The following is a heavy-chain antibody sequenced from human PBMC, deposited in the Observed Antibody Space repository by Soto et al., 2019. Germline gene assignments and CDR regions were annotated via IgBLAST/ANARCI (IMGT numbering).Heavy chain of an antibody. V-gene: IGHV4-39*01. Sequence: PSETLSLTCTVTGDSISSSSYYWGWIRQPPWKGLEWIGSIYYSGSTYNNPSLRSRVSMSIDTSKDQFSLKLKSVTAADTALYFCARQRTSVVTQSYFDVWGPGXLVTVYS. CDR2: IYYSGST. D-gene: IGHD2-21*02. J-gene: IGHJ4*02. CDR3: ARQRTSVVTQSYFDV. CDR1: GDSISSSSYY.